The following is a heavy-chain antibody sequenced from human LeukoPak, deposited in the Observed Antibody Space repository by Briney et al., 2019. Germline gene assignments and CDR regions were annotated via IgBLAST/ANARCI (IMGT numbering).Heavy chain of an antibody. CDR2: ISWNSGGI. D-gene: IGHD3-22*01. J-gene: IGHJ4*03. V-gene: IGHV3-9*01. CDR3: AKKGRITMIGDYFDY. CDR1: GFTFDDYA. Sequence: PGGSLRLSCAASGFTFDDYAMHWVRQAPGKGLEWVSGISWNSGGIGYADSVKGRFTISRDNSKNTLYLQMNSLRAEDTAVYYCAKKGRITMIGDYFDYWGQGTMVTVSS.